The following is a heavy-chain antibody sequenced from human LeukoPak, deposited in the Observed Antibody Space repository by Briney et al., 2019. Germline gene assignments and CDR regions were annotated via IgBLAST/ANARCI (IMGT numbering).Heavy chain of an antibody. CDR2: IYYSGST. V-gene: IGHV4-59*01. D-gene: IGHD5-18*01. CDR3: ARSRSGYSYDHAAFDI. CDR1: GGSISSYY. Sequence: SETLSLTCTVSGGSISSYYWSWIRQPPGKGLEWIGYIYYSGSTNYSPSLKSRVTISVDTSRNQFSLKLSSVTAADTAVYYCARSRSGYSYDHAAFDIWGQGTMVTVSS. J-gene: IGHJ3*02.